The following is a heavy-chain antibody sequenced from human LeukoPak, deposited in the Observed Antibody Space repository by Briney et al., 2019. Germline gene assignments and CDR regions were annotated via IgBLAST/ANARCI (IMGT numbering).Heavy chain of an antibody. CDR1: GGSFSAYY. Sequence: SETLSLTCAVYGGSFSAYYWSWIRQPPGKGLEWSGEINHRGSTTYNPSPKSRVTIAVDTSRNQCSLELSSVTAADTAVYYCATVALVAWVFDPWGQGTLVIVS. CDR2: INHRGST. J-gene: IGHJ5*02. CDR3: ATVALVAWVFDP. D-gene: IGHD5-12*01. V-gene: IGHV4-34*01.